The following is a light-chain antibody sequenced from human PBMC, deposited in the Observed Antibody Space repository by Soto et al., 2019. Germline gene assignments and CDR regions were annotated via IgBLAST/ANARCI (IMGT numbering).Light chain of an antibody. CDR3: QRLNTYPFT. CDR1: QDISTY. CDR2: AAS. Sequence: DIQLTQSPSFLSASVGDRVTITCRTSQDISTYLAWYQQKPGKAPKLLISAASTLQSGVPSTFSGSGSGTEFPPPITSLQPEDFATYYCQRLNTYPFTFGPGTTVDLK. V-gene: IGKV1-9*01. J-gene: IGKJ3*01.